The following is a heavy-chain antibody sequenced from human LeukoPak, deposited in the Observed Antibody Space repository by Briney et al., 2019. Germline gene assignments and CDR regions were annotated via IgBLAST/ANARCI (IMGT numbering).Heavy chain of an antibody. CDR3: ARGQGWLPDY. CDR1: GGSISAYY. V-gene: IGHV4-59*01. CDR2: IYYTGST. D-gene: IGHD6-19*01. Sequence: PSETLSLTCTVSGGSISAYYWTWIRQPPGKEMEWIGNIYYTGSTNYKLSLKSRVTISVDTSKNQFSLKVTSVTAADTAVYYCARGQGWLPDYWGQGTLVTVSS. J-gene: IGHJ4*02.